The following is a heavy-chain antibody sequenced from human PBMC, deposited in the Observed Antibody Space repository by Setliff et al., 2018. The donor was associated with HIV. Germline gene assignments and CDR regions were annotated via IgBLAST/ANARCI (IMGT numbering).Heavy chain of an antibody. Sequence: SETLSLTCTVSGGSISGSNYYWGWIRQPPGKGLEWVGSIYYSGSTYYSPSLKSRVTISVDTSKNQFSLTLTSVTAADTAVYYCAREPDYWGQGTLVTVSS. J-gene: IGHJ4*02. CDR3: AREPDY. CDR1: GGSISGSNYY. D-gene: IGHD1-1*01. V-gene: IGHV4-39*01. CDR2: IYYSGST.